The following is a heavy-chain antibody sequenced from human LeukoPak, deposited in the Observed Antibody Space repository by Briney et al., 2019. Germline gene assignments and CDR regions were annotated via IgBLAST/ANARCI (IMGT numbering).Heavy chain of an antibody. CDR3: ARGTDGCSSTSCIEGAYGMDV. Sequence: PSETLSLTCTVSGGSISSYYWSWIRQPPGKGLEWIGYIYYSGSTNYNPSLKSRVTISVDTSKNQFSLKLSSVTAADTAVYYCARGTDGCSSTSCIEGAYGMDVWGQGTTVTVSS. CDR1: GGSISSYY. V-gene: IGHV4-59*01. D-gene: IGHD2-2*01. J-gene: IGHJ6*02. CDR2: IYYSGST.